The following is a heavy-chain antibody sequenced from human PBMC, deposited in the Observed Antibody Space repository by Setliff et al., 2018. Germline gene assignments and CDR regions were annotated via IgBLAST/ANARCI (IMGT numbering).Heavy chain of an antibody. CDR1: GGSISGYY. CDR2: IFNNVET. Sequence: PSETLSLTCTVSGGSISGYYWSWIRQPPGKGLEWIASIFNNVETNYNPSLKSRATISVDTSKNQFSLKLSSVTAADTAVYYCASNPFNSGPPYYFDYWGQGTLVTVSS. D-gene: IGHD6-19*01. CDR3: ASNPFNSGPPYYFDY. J-gene: IGHJ4*02. V-gene: IGHV4-59*01.